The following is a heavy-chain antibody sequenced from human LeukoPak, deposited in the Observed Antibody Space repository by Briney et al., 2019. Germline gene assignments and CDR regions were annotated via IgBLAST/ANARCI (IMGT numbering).Heavy chain of an antibody. D-gene: IGHD2-21*02. CDR3: ARRGAQRGYCGGDCRPYSYFDP. J-gene: IGHJ2*01. CDR1: GFTFSSYA. Sequence: GGSLRLSWAASGFTFSSYAMSWVRQAPGKGLEWVSAISGSGGSTYYADSVKGRFTISRDNAKNSLYLQMNSLRAEDTAVYYCARRGAQRGYCGGDCRPYSYFDPWGRGTLVTVSS. CDR2: ISGSGGST. V-gene: IGHV3-23*01.